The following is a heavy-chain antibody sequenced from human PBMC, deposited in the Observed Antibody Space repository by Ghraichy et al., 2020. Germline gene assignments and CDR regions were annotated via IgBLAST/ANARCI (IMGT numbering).Heavy chain of an antibody. J-gene: IGHJ4*02. CDR1: GFIFSTHE. V-gene: IGHV3-48*03. CDR2: INSSDSTI. D-gene: IGHD2-2*01. CDR3: ARQKYCTSTDCLHGRYYFDY. Sequence: GGSLILSCAASGFIFSTHEMNWVRQAPGKGLEWISYINSSDSTINYADPVKGRFTISRDNAKSSLYLQMNSLRAEDTAVYFCARQKYCTSTDCLHGRYYFDYWGQRALVTVSS.